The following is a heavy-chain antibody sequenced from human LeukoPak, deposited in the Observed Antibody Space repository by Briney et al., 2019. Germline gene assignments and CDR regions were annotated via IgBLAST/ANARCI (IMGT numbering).Heavy chain of an antibody. CDR3: ARSWDVDY. J-gene: IGHJ4*02. D-gene: IGHD1-26*01. CDR2: INIDGSSI. CDR1: GFTFSSHW. V-gene: IGHV3-74*01. Sequence: GGSLRLSCAASGFTFSSHWMHCVRQVPGKGLVWVSRINIDGSSISYADAVKGRFIISRDNAKNTLYLQMNSLRAEDTAVYYCARSWDVDYWGQGTLVTVSS.